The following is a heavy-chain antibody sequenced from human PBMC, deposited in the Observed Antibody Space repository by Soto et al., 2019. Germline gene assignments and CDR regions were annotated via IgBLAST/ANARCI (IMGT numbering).Heavy chain of an antibody. Sequence: WASVKVSCKASGGTFSSYAISWVRQAPGQGLEWMGGIIPIFGTANYAQKFQGRVTITADESTSTAYMELSILRSEDTAVYYCARGIQVWLRLDAGAFDIWGQGTMVTVSS. D-gene: IGHD5-18*01. CDR1: GGTFSSYA. J-gene: IGHJ3*02. V-gene: IGHV1-69*13. CDR3: ARGIQVWLRLDAGAFDI. CDR2: IIPIFGTA.